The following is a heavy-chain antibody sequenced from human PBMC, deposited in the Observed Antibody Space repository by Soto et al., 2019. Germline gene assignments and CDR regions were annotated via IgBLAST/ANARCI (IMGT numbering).Heavy chain of an antibody. CDR2: IYYSGST. J-gene: IGHJ4*02. CDR3: ARVRETGYYNRSYFDY. Sequence: SETLSLTCTVSGGSISSGGYYWSWSRQHPGEGLEWIGYIYYSGSTYYNPSLKSRVTISVDTSKNQFSLKLSSVTAADTAVYYCARVRETGYYNRSYFDYWGQGTLVTVSA. D-gene: IGHD3-9*01. CDR1: GGSISSGGYY. V-gene: IGHV4-31*03.